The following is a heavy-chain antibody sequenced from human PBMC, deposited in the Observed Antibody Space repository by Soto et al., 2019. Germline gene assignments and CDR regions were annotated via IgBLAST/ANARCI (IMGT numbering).Heavy chain of an antibody. CDR3: AHKAEGWFGELEESRYYYYGMDV. D-gene: IGHD3-10*01. Sequence: SGPTLVKPTQTLTLTCTFSGFSLSTSGVGVGWIRQPPGKALEWLALIYWNDDKRYSPSLKSRLTITKDTSKNQVVLTMTNMDPVDTATYYCAHKAEGWFGELEESRYYYYGMDVWGQGTTVTVSS. CDR2: IYWNDDK. CDR1: GFSLSTSGVG. V-gene: IGHV2-5*01. J-gene: IGHJ6*02.